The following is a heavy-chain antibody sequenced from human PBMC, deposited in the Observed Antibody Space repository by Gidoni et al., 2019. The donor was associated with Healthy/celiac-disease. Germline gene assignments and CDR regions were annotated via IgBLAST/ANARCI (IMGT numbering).Heavy chain of an antibody. Sequence: EVQLVESGGGLVQPGGSLRLSCSASGFTFSSYAMHWVRQAPGKGLEYVSAISSNGGSTYYADSVKGRFTISRDNSKNTLYLQMSSLRAEDTAVYYCVKDQGAAAGILSKIWRYYYYYGMDVWGQGTTVTVSS. V-gene: IGHV3-64D*06. J-gene: IGHJ6*02. D-gene: IGHD6-13*01. CDR1: GFTFSSYA. CDR2: ISSNGGST. CDR3: VKDQGAAAGILSKIWRYYYYYGMDV.